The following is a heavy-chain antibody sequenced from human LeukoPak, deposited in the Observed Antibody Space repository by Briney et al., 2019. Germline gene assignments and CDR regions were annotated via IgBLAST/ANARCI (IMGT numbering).Heavy chain of an antibody. CDR1: GFTFSSYG. CDR2: IWYDGSNK. D-gene: IGHD2-15*01. J-gene: IGHJ4*02. Sequence: GGSLRLSCAASGFTFSSYGMHWVRQAPGKGLEWVAVIWYDGSNKYYGDSVKGRFTISRDNSKKTLYLQMNSLRVEDTAVYYCARAGLGGHYIDYWGQGTLVTVSS. V-gene: IGHV3-33*01. CDR3: ARAGLGGHYIDY.